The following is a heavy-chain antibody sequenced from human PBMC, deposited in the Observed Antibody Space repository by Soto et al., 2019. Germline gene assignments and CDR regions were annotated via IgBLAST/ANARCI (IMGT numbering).Heavy chain of an antibody. J-gene: IGHJ5*01. CDR2: INPSGGST. V-gene: IGHV1-46*01. Sequence: ASVKVSCKASGYTFTSSYMHWVRQAPGQGLEWMGIINPSGGSTSYAQKFQGRVTMTRDTSTSTVYMELSSLRSEDTAVYYCARYLDNVTAYYWFYSRAQRTAVPVSA. CDR3: ARYLDNVTAYYWFYS. CDR1: GYTFTSSY. D-gene: IGHD3-9*01.